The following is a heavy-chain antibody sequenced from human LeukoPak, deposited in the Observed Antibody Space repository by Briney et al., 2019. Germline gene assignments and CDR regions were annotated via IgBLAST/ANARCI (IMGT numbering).Heavy chain of an antibody. J-gene: IGHJ6*02. D-gene: IGHD5-12*01. CDR3: ARAPPYSPLGMDV. V-gene: IGHV1-2*02. CDR2: INPNSGGT. CDR1: GYTFTGYY. Sequence: ASVKVSCKASGYTFTGYYMHWVRRAPGQGLEWMGWINPNSGGTNYAQKFQGRVTMTRDTSISTAYMELSRLRSDDTAVYYCARAPPYSPLGMDVWGQGTTVTVSS.